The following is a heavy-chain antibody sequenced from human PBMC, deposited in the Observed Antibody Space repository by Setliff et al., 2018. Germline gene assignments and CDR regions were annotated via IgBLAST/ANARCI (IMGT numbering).Heavy chain of an antibody. J-gene: IGHJ4*02. CDR3: ARGRDFWSGYLVY. V-gene: IGHV1-2*06. D-gene: IGHD3-3*01. Sequence: ASVKVSCKASGYTFTSYDINWVRQATGQGLGWMGRINPNSGGTTYAQKFQGRVTMTRDTSITAAYMGLSRLRSDDTAVYYCARGRDFWSGYLVYWGQGTLVTVSS. CDR1: GYTFTSYD. CDR2: INPNSGGT.